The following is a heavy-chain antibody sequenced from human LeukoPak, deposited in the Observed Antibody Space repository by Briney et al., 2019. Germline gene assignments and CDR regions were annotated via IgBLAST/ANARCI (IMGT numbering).Heavy chain of an antibody. D-gene: IGHD1-26*01. CDR1: GGSFSGYY. Sequence: SETLSLTCAVYGGSFSGYYWSWIRQPPGKGLEWIGYIYYTGSITYNPSLKSRVTISVDTSKNQFSLNLNSVTAADTAVYYCARGEGYYFDYWGQGTLVTVSS. CDR3: ARGEGYYFDY. CDR2: IYYTGSI. V-gene: IGHV4-59*01. J-gene: IGHJ4*02.